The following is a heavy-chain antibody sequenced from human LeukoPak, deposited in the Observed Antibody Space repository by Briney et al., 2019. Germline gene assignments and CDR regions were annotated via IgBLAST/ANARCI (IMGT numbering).Heavy chain of an antibody. V-gene: IGHV3-7*01. J-gene: IGHJ6*02. CDR1: GFTFSSYW. D-gene: IGHD4-11*01. CDR3: ARASDYSNYPYYYYYYGMDV. Sequence: PGGSLRLSCAASGFTFSSYWMSWVRQAPGKGLEWVANIKQDGSEKYYVDSVKGRFTISRDNAKNSLYLQMNSLRAKDTAVYYCARASDYSNYPYYYYYYGMDVWGQGTTVTVSS. CDR2: IKQDGSEK.